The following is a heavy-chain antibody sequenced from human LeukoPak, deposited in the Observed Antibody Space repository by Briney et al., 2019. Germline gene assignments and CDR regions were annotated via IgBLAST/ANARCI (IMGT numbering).Heavy chain of an antibody. CDR2: ISGSGGTT. CDR3: AKDQGLQLWLKYFQH. Sequence: GGSLRLSCAASGFTFNNYAMTWVRQAPGKGLEWVSAISGSGGTTLYADSVKGRFTISKDNSKSTLYLQMNSLRAEDTAVYYCAKDQGLQLWLKYFQHWGQGTLVTVSS. J-gene: IGHJ1*01. D-gene: IGHD5-18*01. CDR1: GFTFNNYA. V-gene: IGHV3-23*01.